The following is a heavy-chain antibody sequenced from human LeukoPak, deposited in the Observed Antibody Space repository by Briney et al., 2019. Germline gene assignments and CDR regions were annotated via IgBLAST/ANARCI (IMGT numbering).Heavy chain of an antibody. CDR1: GGPFSGYF. Sequence: PSETLSLTCAVSGGPFSGYFWSWIHQSSGKGLEWIGEIHNSGTTNYNPSLNSRVTISEDTSKNQFYLNPSSVTAADTAVYYCARRYYYNLGSFPFDFWGQGTLVTVSS. CDR3: ARRYYYNLGSFPFDF. CDR2: IHNSGTT. V-gene: IGHV4-34*01. J-gene: IGHJ4*02. D-gene: IGHD3-10*01.